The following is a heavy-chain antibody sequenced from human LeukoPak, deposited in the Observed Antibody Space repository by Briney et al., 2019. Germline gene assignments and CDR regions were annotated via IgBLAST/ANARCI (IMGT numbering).Heavy chain of an antibody. CDR1: GGSFSGYY. D-gene: IGHD3-10*01. V-gene: IGHV4-34*01. CDR2: INHSGST. Sequence: SETLSLTCAVYGGSFSGYYWSWIRQPPGKGLEWIGEINHSGSTNYNPSLKSRVTISVDTSKNQFSLKLSSVTAADTAVYYCARGVRLLWFGEPFLDYWGQGTLVTVSS. J-gene: IGHJ4*02. CDR3: ARGVRLLWFGEPFLDY.